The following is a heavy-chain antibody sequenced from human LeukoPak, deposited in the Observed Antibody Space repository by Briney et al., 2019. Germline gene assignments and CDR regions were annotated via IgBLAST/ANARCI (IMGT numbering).Heavy chain of an antibody. CDR1: GGTFSSYA. V-gene: IGHV1-69*01. D-gene: IGHD4-17*01. Sequence: ASVKVSCKASGGTFSSYAISWVRQAPGQGLEWMGGIIPIFGTANYAQKFQGRVTITADESTSTAYMELSSLRSEDTAVYYCATDPDYGDYGAFDIWGQGTMVTVS. CDR2: IIPIFGTA. J-gene: IGHJ3*02. CDR3: ATDPDYGDYGAFDI.